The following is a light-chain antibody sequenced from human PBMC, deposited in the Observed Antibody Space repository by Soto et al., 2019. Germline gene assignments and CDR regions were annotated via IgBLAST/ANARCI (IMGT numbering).Light chain of an antibody. J-gene: IGLJ2*01. Sequence: QAVVTQPASVSGSPGQSITISCTGTSSDVGNYNLVSWYQQHPGKAPKLMIYEGSKRPSGVSNRFSGSKSGNTASLTISGLQAEDEANYYCFSYAGSGTVVFGGGTKLTVL. V-gene: IGLV2-23*01. CDR3: FSYAGSGTVV. CDR1: SSDVGNYNL. CDR2: EGS.